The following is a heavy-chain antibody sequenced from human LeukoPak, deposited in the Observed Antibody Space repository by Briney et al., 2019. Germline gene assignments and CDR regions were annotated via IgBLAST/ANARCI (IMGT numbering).Heavy chain of an antibody. V-gene: IGHV1-24*01. D-gene: IGHD3-22*01. Sequence: ASVRVSCKASGGTFSSYAISWVRQAPGQGLEWMGGFDPEDGETIYAQKFQGRVTMTEDTSTDTAYMELSSLRSEDTAVYYCATLGYDSSGYPLYYGMDVWGQGTTVTVSS. CDR1: GGTFSSYA. J-gene: IGHJ6*02. CDR2: FDPEDGET. CDR3: ATLGYDSSGYPLYYGMDV.